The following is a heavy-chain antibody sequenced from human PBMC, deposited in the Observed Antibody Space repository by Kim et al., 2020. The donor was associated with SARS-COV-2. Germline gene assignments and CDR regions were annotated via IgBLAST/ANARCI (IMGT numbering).Heavy chain of an antibody. D-gene: IGHD3-16*01. CDR3: ARASRKPLINIDS. CDR2: ISSTVNT. J-gene: IGHJ4*02. Sequence: TLSLTCSVSGDSVKNSSYYWGWLRQPPGRGLEYISSISSTVNTFQNPSLKSRLTMSVDMSTNQFSLRLKSVTAADTAVYYCARASRKPLINIDSWGQGT. CDR1: GDSVKNSSYY. V-gene: IGHV4-39*07.